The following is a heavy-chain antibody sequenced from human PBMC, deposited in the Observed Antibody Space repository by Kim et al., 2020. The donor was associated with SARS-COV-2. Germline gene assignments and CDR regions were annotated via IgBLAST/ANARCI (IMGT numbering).Heavy chain of an antibody. D-gene: IGHD1-26*01. V-gene: IGHV3-74*01. Sequence: GGSLRLSCAASGFTFSSYWMHWVRQAPGKGLVWVSRINSDGGTTSYADSVKGRVTISRDKSTLYLKMNSLRAEDTAVYYCASRRYTGTYYYFDYWGQETL. CDR1: GFTFSSYW. CDR2: INSDGGTT. J-gene: IGHJ4*02. CDR3: ASRRYTGTYYYFDY.